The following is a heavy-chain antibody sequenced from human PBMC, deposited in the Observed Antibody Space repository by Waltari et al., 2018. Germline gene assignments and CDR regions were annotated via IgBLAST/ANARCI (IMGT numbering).Heavy chain of an antibody. CDR1: GGSISSSSYY. V-gene: IGHV4-39*01. CDR2: IYYSGST. CDR3: ARHPAMTIMLWYFDL. D-gene: IGHD2-8*01. Sequence: QLQLQESGPGLVKPSETLSLTCTVSGGSISSSSYYWGWIRQPPGKGLEWVGSIYYSGSTYYNPTLKSRVTISVDTSKNQFSLKLSSVTAADTAVYYCARHPAMTIMLWYFDLWGRGTLVTVSS. J-gene: IGHJ2*01.